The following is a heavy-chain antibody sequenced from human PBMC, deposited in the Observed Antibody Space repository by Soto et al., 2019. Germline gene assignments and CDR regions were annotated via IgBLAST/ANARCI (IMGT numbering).Heavy chain of an antibody. V-gene: IGHV3-30-3*01. D-gene: IGHD3-10*01. CDR2: ISYDGSNK. J-gene: IGHJ6*02. CDR3: AREGFLWFGERGYYYYYGMDV. Sequence: GGSLRLSCAASGFTFSSYAMHWVRQAPGKGLEWVAVISYDGSNKYYADSVKGRFTISRDNSKNTLYLQMNSLRAEDTAVYYCAREGFLWFGERGYYYYYGMDVWGQGTTVTVSS. CDR1: GFTFSSYA.